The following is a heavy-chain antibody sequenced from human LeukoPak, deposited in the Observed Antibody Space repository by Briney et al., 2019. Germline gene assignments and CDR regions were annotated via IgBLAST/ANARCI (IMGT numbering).Heavy chain of an antibody. J-gene: IGHJ4*02. Sequence: GGSLRLSCTASGFTFGDYAMSWVRQAPGKGLEWVGFIRSKDYGGTTEYAASVKGRFTISRDDSKSIAYLQMNSLKTEDTAVYYCTREDGTLLAAAGNYFDYWGQGTLVTVSS. CDR3: TREDGTLLAAAGNYFDY. D-gene: IGHD6-13*01. V-gene: IGHV3-49*04. CDR1: GFTFGDYA. CDR2: IRSKDYGGTT.